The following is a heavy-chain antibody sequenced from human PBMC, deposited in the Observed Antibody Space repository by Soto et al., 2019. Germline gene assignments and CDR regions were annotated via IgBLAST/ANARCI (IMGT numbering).Heavy chain of an antibody. Sequence: PSETLSLTCSVSGDSLKNHYWAWIRHSPGKGLEWIGNIYDSGSTNYNPSLKSRVTMSVDTSKKQFSLKLTSVTAADTAVYYCARYSSNWFQTEGMDVWGQGTTVTVSS. D-gene: IGHD6-13*01. CDR3: ARYSSNWFQTEGMDV. CDR2: IYDSGST. J-gene: IGHJ6*02. CDR1: GDSLKNHY. V-gene: IGHV4-59*11.